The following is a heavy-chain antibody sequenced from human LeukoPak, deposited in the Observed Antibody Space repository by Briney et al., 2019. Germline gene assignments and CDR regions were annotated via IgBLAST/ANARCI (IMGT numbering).Heavy chain of an antibody. CDR3: ARVNQGAFDI. Sequence: GGSLRLSCAASGFTFSSYEMNWVRQAPGKGLEWVSYISSSGSTIYYADSVKGRFTISRDNAKNSLYLQMNSLRAEDTAVYYYARVNQGAFDIWGQGTMVTVSS. CDR2: ISSSGSTI. J-gene: IGHJ3*02. CDR1: GFTFSSYE. V-gene: IGHV3-48*03.